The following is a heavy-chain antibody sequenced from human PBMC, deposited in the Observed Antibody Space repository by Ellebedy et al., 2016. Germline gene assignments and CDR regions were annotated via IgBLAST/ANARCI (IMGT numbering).Heavy chain of an antibody. V-gene: IGHV3-23*01. Sequence: GESLKISXAASGFTFMTYALSWVRQAPGEGLEWVSTLSGSGPKTYYADSVQGRFTISRDNSKSTLYLQMNSLRAEDTAVYYCAKHETDGDYYFDLWGRGTLVTVSS. CDR1: GFTFMTYA. CDR2: LSGSGPKT. CDR3: AKHETDGDYYFDL. J-gene: IGHJ2*01. D-gene: IGHD2-21*01.